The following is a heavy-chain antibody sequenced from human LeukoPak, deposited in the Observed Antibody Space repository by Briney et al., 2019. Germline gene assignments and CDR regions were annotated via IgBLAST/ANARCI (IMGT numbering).Heavy chain of an antibody. CDR3: ARDYNGNSYFDY. D-gene: IGHD4-23*01. Sequence: ASVKVSCKASGNTFTSYYMHWVRQAPGQGLEWMGIINPSGGSTSYAQKFQGRVTMTGDTSTRTVNMELSSLRSEDTAVYYCARDYNGNSYFDYWGQGTLVTVSS. J-gene: IGHJ4*02. CDR1: GNTFTSYY. CDR2: INPSGGST. V-gene: IGHV1-46*01.